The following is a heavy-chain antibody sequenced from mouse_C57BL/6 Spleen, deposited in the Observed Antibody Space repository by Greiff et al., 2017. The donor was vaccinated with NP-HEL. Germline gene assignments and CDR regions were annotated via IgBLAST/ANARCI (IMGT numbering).Heavy chain of an antibody. CDR3: ARRRQLGLAWFAY. V-gene: IGHV1-18*01. J-gene: IGHJ3*01. Sequence: EVKLQQSGPELVKPGASVKIPCKASGYTFTDYNMDWVKQSHGKSLEWIGDINPNNGGTIYNQKFKGKATLTVDKSSSTAYMELRSLTSEDTAVYYCARRRQLGLAWFAYWGQGTLVTVSA. D-gene: IGHD4-1*02. CDR2: INPNNGGT. CDR1: GYTFTDYN.